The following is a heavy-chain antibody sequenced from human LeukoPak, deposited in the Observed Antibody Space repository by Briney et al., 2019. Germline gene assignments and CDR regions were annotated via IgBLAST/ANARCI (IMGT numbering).Heavy chain of an antibody. D-gene: IGHD3-10*01. CDR2: IYYSGST. V-gene: IGHV4-39*01. CDR1: GGSISSSSYY. Sequence: PSETLSLTCTVSGGSISSSSYYWGWIRQPPGKGLEWIGSIYYSGSTYYNPSLKSRVTISVDMSKNQFSLKLSSVTAADTAVYYCARQNSILIGTSYGSGSYCWFDPWGQGTLVTVSS. CDR3: ARQNSILIGTSYGSGSYCWFDP. J-gene: IGHJ5*02.